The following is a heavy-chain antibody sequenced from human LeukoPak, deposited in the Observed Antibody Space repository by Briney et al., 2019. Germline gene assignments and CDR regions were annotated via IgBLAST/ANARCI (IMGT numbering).Heavy chain of an antibody. Sequence: GGSLRLSCAASGFTFSSYAMHWVRQAPGKGLEWVAVISYDGSNKYYADSVKGRFTISRDNAKNSLYLQMNSLRAEDTAVYYCARDPVRRLGMKGDYWGQGTLVTVSS. CDR3: ARDPVRRLGMKGDY. CDR1: GFTFSSYA. V-gene: IGHV3-30-3*01. J-gene: IGHJ4*02. CDR2: ISYDGSNK. D-gene: IGHD7-27*01.